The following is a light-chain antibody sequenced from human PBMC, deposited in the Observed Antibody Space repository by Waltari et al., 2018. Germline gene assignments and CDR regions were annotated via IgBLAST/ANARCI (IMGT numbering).Light chain of an antibody. CDR1: SSDVGGYNY. Sequence: QSALTQPASVSGAPGQSITISCTGTSSDVGGYNYISWYQQHPGTAPKLMIYDVRNRASGVFDRFSGSKSGNSASLTISGLQAEDEADYYCSSYTNSNTLVFGGGTNLTVL. V-gene: IGLV2-14*03. CDR3: SSYTNSNTLV. J-gene: IGLJ2*01. CDR2: DVR.